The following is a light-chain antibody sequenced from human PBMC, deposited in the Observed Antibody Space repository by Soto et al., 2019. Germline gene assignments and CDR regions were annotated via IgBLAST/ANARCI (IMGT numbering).Light chain of an antibody. CDR3: LQLFRYPLT. CDR1: QGISNY. Sequence: VEMTQTPSTLSASVGESVTISCRASQGISNYLAWYQQRPGKAPKLLIYAASTLQSGVPSRFSGSGSATDFTLTISSLQPEDFATYYCLQLFRYPLTFGGGAKVDIK. CDR2: AAS. J-gene: IGKJ4*01. V-gene: IGKV1-9*01.